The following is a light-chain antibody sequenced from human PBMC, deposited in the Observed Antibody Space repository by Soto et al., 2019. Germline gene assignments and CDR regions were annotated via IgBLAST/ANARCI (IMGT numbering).Light chain of an antibody. CDR1: RGLLHSNGYNY. J-gene: IGKJ2*01. Sequence: DIVMTQYPLSLPVTPGEPASISCRSSRGLLHSNGYNYLDWYLQKSGQSPQLLIYLGSHRASGVPDRFSGSGSGTDFTLKISRVEAEDVGVYYCMQALQTPYTFGQGTKVDIK. V-gene: IGKV2-28*01. CDR2: LGS. CDR3: MQALQTPYT.